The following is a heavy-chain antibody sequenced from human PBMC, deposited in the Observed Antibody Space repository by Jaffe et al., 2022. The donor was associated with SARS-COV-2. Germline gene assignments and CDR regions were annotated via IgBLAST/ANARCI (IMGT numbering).Heavy chain of an antibody. CDR1: GYTFTNYW. V-gene: IGHV5-51*01. J-gene: IGHJ4*02. D-gene: IGHD2-15*01. CDR2: VHPGDSDT. Sequence: EVQLVQSGAEVKEPGESLKISCKGSGYTFTNYWIAWVRQMPGKGLEWMGIVHPGDSDTRYNPPFRGQVTISGDKSISTAYLQWRSLKASDTGMYYCARQRYGQSPADYWGQGTLVTVSS. CDR3: ARQRYGQSPADY.